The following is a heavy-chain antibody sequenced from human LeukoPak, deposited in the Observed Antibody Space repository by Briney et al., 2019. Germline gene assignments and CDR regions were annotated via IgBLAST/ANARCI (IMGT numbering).Heavy chain of an antibody. CDR3: ARGGFYGDPASKYYYYGMDV. CDR1: GGTFSSYA. J-gene: IGHJ6*04. Sequence: GASVKVSCKASGGTFSSYAISWVRQAPGQGLEWMGGIIPIFGTANCAQKFQGRVTITADESTSTAYMELSSLRSEDTAVYYCARGGFYGDPASKYYYYGMDVWGKGTTVTVSS. D-gene: IGHD4-17*01. V-gene: IGHV1-69*13. CDR2: IIPIFGTA.